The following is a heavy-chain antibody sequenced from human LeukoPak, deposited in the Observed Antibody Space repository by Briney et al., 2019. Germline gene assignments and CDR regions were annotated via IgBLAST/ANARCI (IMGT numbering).Heavy chain of an antibody. Sequence: PGGSLRLSCAASGFTFDTTDMTWVRQAPGKGPEWLSCISGTGDRTYYADSVRGLFTISRDNSKNMLYLQMTSLRVGDTATYYCVKNSGIWSFWGRGTLAAVSS. V-gene: IGHV3-23*01. CDR2: ISGTGDRT. D-gene: IGHD1-26*01. J-gene: IGHJ4*02. CDR1: GFTFDTTD. CDR3: VKNSGIWSF.